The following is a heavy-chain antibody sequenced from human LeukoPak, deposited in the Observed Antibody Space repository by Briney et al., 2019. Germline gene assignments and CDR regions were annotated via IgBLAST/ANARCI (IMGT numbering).Heavy chain of an antibody. CDR3: GRAFPPLRTSSAGDL. V-gene: IGHV3-21*01. J-gene: IGHJ1*01. CDR1: GFSFSDYD. D-gene: IGHD3-16*01. CDR2: ISGRSSHI. Sequence: GGSLTLSCSASGFSFSDYDMNWLRQAPGKGLEWVSAISGRSSHIYYGESVKGRFTISRDNAKNSLYLQMDRLGVEDTAVDYCGRAFPPLRTSSAGDLWGQGTLVIVSS.